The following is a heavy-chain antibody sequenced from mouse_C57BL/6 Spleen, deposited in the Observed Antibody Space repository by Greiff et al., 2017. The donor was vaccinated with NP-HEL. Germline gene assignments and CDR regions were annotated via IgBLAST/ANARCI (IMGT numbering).Heavy chain of an antibody. CDR1: GYTFTSYW. CDR2: IYPGSGST. V-gene: IGHV1-55*01. Sequence: VQLQQSGAELVKPGASVKMSCKASGYTFTSYWITWVKQRPGQGLEWIGDIYPGSGSTNYNEKFKSKATLTVDTSSSTAYMQLSSLTSDDSAVYYCARRGFAYWGQGTLVTVSA. CDR3: ARRGFAY. J-gene: IGHJ3*01.